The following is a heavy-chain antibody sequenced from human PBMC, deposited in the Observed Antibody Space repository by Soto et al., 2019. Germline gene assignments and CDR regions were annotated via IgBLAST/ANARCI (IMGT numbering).Heavy chain of an antibody. Sequence: QVQLQESGPGLVKPSQTLSLTCTVSGGSISSGGYYWSWIRQHPGKGLEWIGYIYYSGSTYYNPSLKSRVTISVDTSKNQFSLKLRSVTAADTAVYYCAREGYSYGLWGWFDPWGQGTLVTVSS. CDR2: IYYSGST. D-gene: IGHD5-18*01. J-gene: IGHJ5*02. CDR1: GGSISSGGYY. V-gene: IGHV4-31*03. CDR3: AREGYSYGLWGWFDP.